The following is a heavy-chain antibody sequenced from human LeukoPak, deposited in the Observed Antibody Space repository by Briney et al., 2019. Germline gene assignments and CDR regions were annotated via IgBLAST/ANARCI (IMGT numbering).Heavy chain of an antibody. Sequence: GGSLRLSCAASRFTFSDHYMDSVRQAPGKGLEWVGRIRNKRHRYTTEYAASVKGRFTISRDDSEKSVHLQMNSLKIEDTAVYYCVRVGPPDYDAFDIWGPGTMVTVPS. D-gene: IGHD4-11*01. CDR2: IRNKRHRYTT. CDR1: RFTFSDHY. J-gene: IGHJ3*02. CDR3: VRVGPPDYDAFDI. V-gene: IGHV3-72*01.